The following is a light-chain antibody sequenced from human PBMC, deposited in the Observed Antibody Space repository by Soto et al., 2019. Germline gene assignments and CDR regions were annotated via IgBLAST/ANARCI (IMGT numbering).Light chain of an antibody. J-gene: IGKJ1*01. CDR3: KLYKIWPWT. CDR2: DAS. CDR1: QSVSSY. Sequence: VLNHSPVAVSLSTGERATLSCRASQSVSSYLASYQQKPGQAPRLPIYDASNRATGIPARFSGSGSGTEFTLTISSLQSEDCGVYCCKLYKIWPWTFGQVTNVDIK. V-gene: IGKV3D-15*01.